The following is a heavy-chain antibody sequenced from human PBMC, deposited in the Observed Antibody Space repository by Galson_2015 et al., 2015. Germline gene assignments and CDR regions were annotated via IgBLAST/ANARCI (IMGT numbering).Heavy chain of an antibody. CDR2: IGTAGDT. V-gene: IGHV3-13*01. CDR3: ARAITMVRGAAPNPYWYFDL. Sequence: SLRLSCAASGFTFSSYDMHWVRQATGKGLEWVSAIGTAGDTYYPGSVKGRFTISRENAKNSLYLQMNSLRAGDTAVYYCARAITMVRGAAPNPYWYFDLWGRGTLVTVSS. J-gene: IGHJ2*01. D-gene: IGHD3-10*01. CDR1: GFTFSSYD.